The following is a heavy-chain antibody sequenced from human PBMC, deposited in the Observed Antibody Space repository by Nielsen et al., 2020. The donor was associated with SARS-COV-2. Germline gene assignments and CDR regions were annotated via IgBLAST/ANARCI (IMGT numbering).Heavy chain of an antibody. CDR2: ISSSSSYI. J-gene: IGHJ3*02. Sequence: GESLKISCAASGFTFSSYSMNWVRQAPGKGLEWVSSISSSSSYIYYADSVKGRFTISRDNAKNSLYLQMNSLRAEDMAVYYCARESVTGTDAFDIWGQGTVVTVSS. CDR1: GFTFSSYS. CDR3: ARESVTGTDAFDI. D-gene: IGHD6-19*01. V-gene: IGHV3-21*01.